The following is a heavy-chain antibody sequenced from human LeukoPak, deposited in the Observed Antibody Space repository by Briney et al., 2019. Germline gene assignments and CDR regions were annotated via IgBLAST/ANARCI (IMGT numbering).Heavy chain of an antibody. V-gene: IGHV3-30*18. CDR2: ISYDGSNK. D-gene: IGHD6-19*01. CDR3: ANEYSSGWYHY. J-gene: IGHJ4*02. Sequence: GGSLRLSCAASGFTFSSYGMHWVRQAPGKGLEWVAVISYDGSNKYYADSVKGRFTISRDNSKNTLYLQMNSLRAEDTAVYYCANEYSSGWYHYWGQGTLVTVSS. CDR1: GFTFSSYG.